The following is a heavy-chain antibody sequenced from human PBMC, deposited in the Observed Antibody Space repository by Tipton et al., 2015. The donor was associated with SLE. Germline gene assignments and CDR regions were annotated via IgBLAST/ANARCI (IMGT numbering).Heavy chain of an antibody. CDR3: EGSVAGTDY. V-gene: IGHV4-39*07. Sequence: LRLSCTVSGGSVSSGSYYWSWIRQPPGKGLEWIGSIYYSGSTYYNPSLKSRVTISVDTSKNQFSLKLSSVTAADTAVYYCEGSVAGTDYWGQGTLVAVSS. CDR2: IYYSGST. CDR1: GGSVSSGSYY. D-gene: IGHD6-19*01. J-gene: IGHJ4*02.